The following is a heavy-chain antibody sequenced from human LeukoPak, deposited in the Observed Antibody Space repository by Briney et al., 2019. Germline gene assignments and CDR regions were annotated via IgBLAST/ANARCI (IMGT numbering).Heavy chain of an antibody. D-gene: IGHD6-19*01. V-gene: IGHV4-34*01. CDR2: TNHSGST. Sequence: SETLSLTCAVYGGSFRGYYWSWIRQPPGKGLEWIGETNHSGSTNYNPSLKSRVTISVDTSKNQFSLKLSSVTAADTAVYYCARPGGYSSGWSFDYWGQGTLVTVSS. CDR1: GGSFRGYY. J-gene: IGHJ4*02. CDR3: ARPGGYSSGWSFDY.